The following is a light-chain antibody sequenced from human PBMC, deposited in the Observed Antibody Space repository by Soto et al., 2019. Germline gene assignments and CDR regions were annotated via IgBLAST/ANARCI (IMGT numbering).Light chain of an antibody. V-gene: IGKV3-20*01. Sequence: EIVLTQSPGTLSLSPGERATLSCRASHSVSSSYLAWYQQKPGQAPRLLIYGASSRATAIPDRFSGSGSGTDFTLTISRLEPEDFAIHYCQQYGGVPYTFGQGTKLEIK. CDR1: HSVSSSY. CDR2: GAS. CDR3: QQYGGVPYT. J-gene: IGKJ2*01.